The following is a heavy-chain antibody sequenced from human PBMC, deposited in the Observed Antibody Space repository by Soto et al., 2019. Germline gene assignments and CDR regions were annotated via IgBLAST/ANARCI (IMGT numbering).Heavy chain of an antibody. D-gene: IGHD3-3*01. V-gene: IGHV6-1*01. Sequence: SQTLSLTCAISGDSVSSNSAAWNWIRQSPSRGLEWLGRTYYRSKWYNDYAVSVKSRITINPDTSKNQLSLQLNSVTPEDTAVYYCARDHGWSGVHAFDIWGQGTMVTVSS. CDR1: GDSVSSNSAA. J-gene: IGHJ3*02. CDR3: ARDHGWSGVHAFDI. CDR2: TYYRSKWYN.